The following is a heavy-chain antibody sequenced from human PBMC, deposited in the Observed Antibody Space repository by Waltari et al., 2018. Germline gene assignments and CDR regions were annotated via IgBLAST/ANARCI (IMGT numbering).Heavy chain of an antibody. J-gene: IGHJ4*02. D-gene: IGHD2-15*01. CDR2: AHPSGRT. V-gene: IGHV4-4*02. CDR1: GASSNSNNW. CDR3: AADRGNGLYFDY. Sequence: HGHLQESGPGLAEPSGTRPRTRAASGASSNSNNWWSWVRQSPGKGLEWIGQAHPSGRTYSTPSLMSRVTISIDWSKNQFSLNLSSVNDADTAVYYCAADRGNGLYFDYWGQGTLVTVSS.